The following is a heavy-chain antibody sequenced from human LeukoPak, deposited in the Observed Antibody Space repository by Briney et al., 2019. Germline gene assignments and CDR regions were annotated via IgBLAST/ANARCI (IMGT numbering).Heavy chain of an antibody. V-gene: IGHV3-48*03. J-gene: IGHJ4*02. CDR1: GFTFSSYE. CDR2: ISSSGSTL. Sequence: GGSLRLSCAASGFTFSSYEMNWVRQAPGKGLEWVSYISSSGSTLYYADSVKGRFTISRDNARNSLYLQMNSLRAEDTAVYYCARSLRGFDYWGQGTLVTVSS. CDR3: ARSLRGFDY.